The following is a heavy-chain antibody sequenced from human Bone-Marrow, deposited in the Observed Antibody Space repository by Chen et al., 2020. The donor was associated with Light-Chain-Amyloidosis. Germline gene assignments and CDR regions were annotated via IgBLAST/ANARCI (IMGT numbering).Heavy chain of an antibody. Sequence: EVQLVESGGRVVRPGGSLRLSCAASGFTFDDYGMSWVRQAPGKGLEWVSGINWNGGRTGYADFVKGRFTISRDNAKNSLDLQMNTLSHEDTALYHCAREAGVGITYYFDLWGHGTLVTVSS. CDR1: GFTFDDYG. CDR3: AREAGVGITYYFDL. D-gene: IGHD3-3*01. V-gene: IGHV3-20*01. CDR2: INWNGGRT. J-gene: IGHJ2*01.